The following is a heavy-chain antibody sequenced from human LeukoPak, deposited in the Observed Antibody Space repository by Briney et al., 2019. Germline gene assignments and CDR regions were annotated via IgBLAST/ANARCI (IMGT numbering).Heavy chain of an antibody. CDR2: IIPIFGTA. CDR3: ARDRRGGYSSSWYWDY. D-gene: IGHD6-13*01. J-gene: IGHJ4*02. CDR1: GGTFSSYA. Sequence: AAVTVSCKASGGTFSSYAIRWVRQAPGQGLEGMGGIIPIFGTANYAQKFQGRVTITADKSTSTAYMEVSSRRSEDTAGYYCARDRRGGYSSSWYWDYWGQGTLVTVSS. V-gene: IGHV1-69*06.